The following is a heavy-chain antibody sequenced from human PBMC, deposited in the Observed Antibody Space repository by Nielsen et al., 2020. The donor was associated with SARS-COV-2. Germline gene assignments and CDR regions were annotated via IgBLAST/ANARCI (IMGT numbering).Heavy chain of an antibody. V-gene: IGHV3-7*01. D-gene: IGHD3-10*01. Sequence: GGSLRLSCAASGFTFSNYWMSWVRQAPGKGLEWVANIKQDGSEKYYVDSMKGRFTISRDNPRNSLYLQLNSLRVEDTAVYYCAGGLSFVRGVIYYGMDVWGQGTTVTVSS. J-gene: IGHJ6*02. CDR3: AGGLSFVRGVIYYGMDV. CDR2: IKQDGSEK. CDR1: GFTFSNYW.